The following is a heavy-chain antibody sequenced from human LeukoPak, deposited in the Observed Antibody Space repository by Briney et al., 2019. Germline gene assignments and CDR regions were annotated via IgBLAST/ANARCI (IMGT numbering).Heavy chain of an antibody. CDR3: ARDRFGQRIFDS. CDR1: GASINSGDYY. D-gene: IGHD2-15*01. CDR2: IYYSGST. V-gene: IGHV4-30-4*01. Sequence: PSETLSPTCTVSGASINSGDYYWSWIRQPPGKGLEWIGYIYYSGSTFYNPSLMSRVTISIHTSKNQFSLKLSSVTAADTAVYYCARDRFGQRIFDSWGQGTLVTVSS. J-gene: IGHJ4*02.